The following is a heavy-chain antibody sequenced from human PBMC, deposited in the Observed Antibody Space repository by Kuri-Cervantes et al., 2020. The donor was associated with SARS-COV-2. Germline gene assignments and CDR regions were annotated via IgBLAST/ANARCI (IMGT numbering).Heavy chain of an antibody. D-gene: IGHD3-3*01. CDR2: ISSSSTI. CDR1: GFTFSSYS. V-gene: IGHV3-48*01. J-gene: IGHJ5*02. Sequence: GGSLRLSCAASGFTFSSYSMNWVRQAPGKGLEWVSYISSSSTIYYADSVKGRFTISRDNAKNSLYLQMNSLRAEDTAVYYCAREVTIFGAVSRGFDPWGQGTLVTVSS. CDR3: AREVTIFGAVSRGFDP.